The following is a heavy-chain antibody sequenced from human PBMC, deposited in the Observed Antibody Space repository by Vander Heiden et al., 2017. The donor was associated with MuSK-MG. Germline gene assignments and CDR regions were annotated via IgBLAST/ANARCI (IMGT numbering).Heavy chain of an antibody. V-gene: IGHV3-21*01. CDR3: ARVAGASGYYYYYYMDV. CDR1: GFTFSSSS. J-gene: IGHJ6*03. CDR2: ISSSSSYI. Sequence: EVQLVESGGGLVKPGGSLSLSCAASGFTFSSSSMNWVRQAPGKGLEWVSSISSSSSYIYYADSVKGRFTISRDNAKNSLYLQMNSLRAEDTAVYYCARVAGASGYYYYYYMDVWGKGTTGTVSS. D-gene: IGHD1-26*01.